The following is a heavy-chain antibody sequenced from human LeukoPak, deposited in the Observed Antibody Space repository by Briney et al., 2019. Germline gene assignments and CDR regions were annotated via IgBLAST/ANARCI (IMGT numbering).Heavy chain of an antibody. Sequence: SVKVSCKASGGTFSSYAISWVRQAPGQGLEWMGGIIPIFGTANYAQKFQGRVTITADESTSTAYMELSSLRSEDTAVYYCARVLSTGTPDGAFDIWGQGTMVTVSS. J-gene: IGHJ3*02. D-gene: IGHD1-1*01. CDR2: IIPIFGTA. V-gene: IGHV1-69*13. CDR3: ARVLSTGTPDGAFDI. CDR1: GGTFSSYA.